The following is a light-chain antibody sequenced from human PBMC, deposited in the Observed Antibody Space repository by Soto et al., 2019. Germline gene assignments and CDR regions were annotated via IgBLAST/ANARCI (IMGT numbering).Light chain of an antibody. CDR1: SSDVGGYNY. J-gene: IGLJ2*01. CDR3: CSYAGSYTVV. V-gene: IGLV2-11*01. Sequence: QSALTQPRSVSGSPGQSVTISCTGTSSDVGGYNYVSWYQQHPGKAPKLMIYDVSKRPSGVPDRFSGSKSGNKASLTISGLQAEEEADDYCCSYAGSYTVVFGAGTKVTVL. CDR2: DVS.